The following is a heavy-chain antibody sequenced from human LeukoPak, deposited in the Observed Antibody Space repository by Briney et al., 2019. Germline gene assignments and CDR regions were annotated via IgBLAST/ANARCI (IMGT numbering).Heavy chain of an antibody. J-gene: IGHJ3*02. CDR1: GGSISSGYY. Sequence: SQTLSLTCTVSGGSISSGYYWGWIRQPPGKGLEWIGSIYHSGSTYYNPSLKSRVTISVDTSKNQFSLKLSSVTAADTAVYYCARLVVVPAAISPADAFDIWGQGTMVTVSS. V-gene: IGHV4-38-2*02. CDR2: IYHSGST. D-gene: IGHD2-2*02. CDR3: ARLVVVPAAISPADAFDI.